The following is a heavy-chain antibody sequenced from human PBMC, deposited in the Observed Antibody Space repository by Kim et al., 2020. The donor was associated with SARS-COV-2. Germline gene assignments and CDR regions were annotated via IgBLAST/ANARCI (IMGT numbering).Heavy chain of an antibody. CDR1: GYTFTSYY. V-gene: IGHV1-46*01. CDR2: INPSGGST. J-gene: IGHJ5*02. Sequence: ASVKVSCKASGYTFTSYYMHWVRQAPGQGLEWMGIINPSGGSTSYAQKFQGRVTMTRDTSTSTVYMELSSLRSEDTAVYYCARDFGRYIRYFDWSKGWFDPWGQGTLVTVSS. CDR3: ARDFGRYIRYFDWSKGWFDP. D-gene: IGHD3-9*01.